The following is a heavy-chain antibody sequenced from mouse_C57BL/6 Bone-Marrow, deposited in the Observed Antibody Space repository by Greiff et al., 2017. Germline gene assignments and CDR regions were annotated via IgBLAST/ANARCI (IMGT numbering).Heavy chain of an antibody. Sequence: QVQLQQPGAELVRPGYSVKLSCKASGYTFTSYWMDWVKQRPGQGLEWIGNIYPSDSETHYNPKFKDKATLTVDKSSSTAYMQLSSLTSEDSAVYYCARGLLDYGGQGTTLTVSS. J-gene: IGHJ2*01. CDR1: GYTFTSYW. CDR2: IYPSDSET. CDR3: ARGLLDY. V-gene: IGHV1-61*01.